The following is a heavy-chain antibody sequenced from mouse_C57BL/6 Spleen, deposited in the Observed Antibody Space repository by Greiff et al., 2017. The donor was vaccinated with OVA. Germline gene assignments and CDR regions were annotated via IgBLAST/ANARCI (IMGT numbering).Heavy chain of an antibody. V-gene: IGHV1-55*01. Sequence: QVQLQQPGAELVKPGASVKMSCKASGYTFTSYWITWVKQRPGQGLEWIGDIYPGSGSTNYNEKFKSKATLTVDTSSSTAYMQLSSLTSEDSAVYYCARWDEGDYYAMDYWGQGTSVTVSS. D-gene: IGHD4-1*01. CDR2: IYPGSGST. J-gene: IGHJ4*01. CDR3: ARWDEGDYYAMDY. CDR1: GYTFTSYW.